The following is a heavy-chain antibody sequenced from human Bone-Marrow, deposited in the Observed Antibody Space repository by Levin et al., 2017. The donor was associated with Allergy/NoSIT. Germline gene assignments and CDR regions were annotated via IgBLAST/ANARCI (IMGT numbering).Heavy chain of an antibody. D-gene: IGHD6-6*01. V-gene: IGHV3-21*01. CDR2: ISSDSKVI. CDR3: AREEYTSSSLY. CDR1: GFTFSRYS. J-gene: IGHJ4*02. Sequence: GESLKISCAASGFTFSRYSMNWVRQAPGKGLEWVSSISSDSKVIYYADSVRGRFTVSRDNVRTAVFLHMNSLRAEDTAVYFCAREEYTSSSLYWGQGILVTVSS.